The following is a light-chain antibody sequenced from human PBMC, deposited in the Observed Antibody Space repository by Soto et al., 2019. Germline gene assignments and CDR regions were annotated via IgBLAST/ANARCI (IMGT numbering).Light chain of an antibody. J-gene: IGLJ2*01. V-gene: IGLV2-14*01. CDR1: SSDVGYYNF. Sequence: QSVLTQPASVSGSPGQSITISCTGTSSDVGYYNFVSWYQQHPGKAPKLMIYDVSNRPSGVSNRFSGSKSGNTASLTISGLQAEDEADYYCSSYTSSSTPVVFGGGTKLTVL. CDR2: DVS. CDR3: SSYTSSSTPVV.